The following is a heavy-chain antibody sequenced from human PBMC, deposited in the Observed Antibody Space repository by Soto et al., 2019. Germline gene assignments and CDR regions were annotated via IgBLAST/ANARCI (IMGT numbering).Heavy chain of an antibody. J-gene: IGHJ4*02. CDR3: ATSYGNACYTY. CDR2: IYYSGST. CDR1: GGSISSYY. D-gene: IGHD2-8*01. Sequence: PSETLSLTCTVSGGSISSYYWSWIRQPPGKGLEWIGYIYYSGSTNYNPSLKSRVTISVDTSKNQFSLKLSSVIAADTAVYYCATSYGNACYTYWGQGTQVTVSS. V-gene: IGHV4-59*01.